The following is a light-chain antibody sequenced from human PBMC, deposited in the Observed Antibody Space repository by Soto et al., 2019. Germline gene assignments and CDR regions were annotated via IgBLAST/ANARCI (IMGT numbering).Light chain of an antibody. J-gene: IGKJ1*01. CDR3: QQYGNSPQT. V-gene: IGKV3-20*01. CDR1: QSVSSSY. Sequence: EIVLTQSPGTLSLSPGERATLSCMASQSVSSSYLAWYQQKPGQAPRLVIYGASSRATGIPDRFSGSGSGTDFTLTISRLEPEDFAVYYCQQYGNSPQTFGQGTKV. CDR2: GAS.